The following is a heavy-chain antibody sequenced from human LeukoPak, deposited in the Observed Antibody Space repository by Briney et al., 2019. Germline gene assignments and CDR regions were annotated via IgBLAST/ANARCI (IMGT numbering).Heavy chain of an antibody. CDR3: ARQPSSGRGFVGFDY. V-gene: IGHV5-51*01. D-gene: IGHD6-19*01. Sequence: GESLKISCKGSGYSFTSYWIGWGRQMPGKGLEWMGIIYPGDSDTRYSPSFQGQVTISADESISTAYLQWSSLKASDTAMYYCARQPSSGRGFVGFDYWGQGTLVTVSS. CDR1: GYSFTSYW. J-gene: IGHJ4*02. CDR2: IYPGDSDT.